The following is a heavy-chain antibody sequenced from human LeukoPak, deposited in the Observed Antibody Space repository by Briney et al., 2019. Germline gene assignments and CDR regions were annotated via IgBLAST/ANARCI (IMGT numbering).Heavy chain of an antibody. D-gene: IGHD3-22*01. J-gene: IGHJ4*02. CDR1: GGSISGYY. CDR3: AKGQDYYDSSGYYWNYFDY. V-gene: IGHV4-59*12. Sequence: SETLSLTCTVSGGSISGYYWSWIRQPPGKGLEWIGYINYSGSTNYNPSLKSRVTISVDTSKKNQFSLKVTSVTAADTAVYYCAKGQDYYDSSGYYWNYFDYWGQGTLVTVSS. CDR2: INYSGST.